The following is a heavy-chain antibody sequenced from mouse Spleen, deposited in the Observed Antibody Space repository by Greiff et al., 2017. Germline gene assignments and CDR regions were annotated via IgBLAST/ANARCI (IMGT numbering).Heavy chain of an antibody. D-gene: IGHD2-4*01. Sequence: QVQLQQPGAELVRPGASVKLSCKASGYTFPSYWLNWVKQRPGQGLEWIGNIYPSDSYTNYNQKFKDKATLTVDKSSSTAYMQLSSPTSEDSAVYYCTNMITTVFDYWGQGTTLTVSS. V-gene: IGHV1-69*02. J-gene: IGHJ2*01. CDR1: GYTFPSYW. CDR3: TNMITTVFDY. CDR2: IYPSDSYT.